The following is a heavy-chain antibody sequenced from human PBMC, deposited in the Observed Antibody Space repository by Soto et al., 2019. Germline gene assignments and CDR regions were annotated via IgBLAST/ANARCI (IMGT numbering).Heavy chain of an antibody. Sequence: GSLRLSCAASGFTFSSYEMNWVRQAPGKGLEWVSYISSSGSTIYYADSVKGRFTISRDNAKNSLYLQMNSLRAEDTAVYYCAREGYSSGCCTFDPWGQGTLVTVSS. V-gene: IGHV3-48*03. J-gene: IGHJ5*02. CDR1: GFTFSSYE. CDR3: AREGYSSGCCTFDP. D-gene: IGHD6-19*01. CDR2: ISSSGSTI.